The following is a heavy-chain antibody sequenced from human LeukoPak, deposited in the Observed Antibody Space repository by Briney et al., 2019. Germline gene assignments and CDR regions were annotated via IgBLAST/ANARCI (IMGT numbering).Heavy chain of an antibody. V-gene: IGHV4-59*02. CDR3: AEGYFEPFAH. J-gene: IGHJ4*02. Sequence: PSETLSLTCTVSGASVSNSHWNWIRQFPGKGLEWIGCLSYTGKTDYNPSLSSRVTISLGTSNNQVSLKLKSVTAADTALYFCAEGYFEPFAHWGPGTLVTVPS. D-gene: IGHD2/OR15-2a*01. CDR1: GASVSNSH. CDR2: LSYTGKT.